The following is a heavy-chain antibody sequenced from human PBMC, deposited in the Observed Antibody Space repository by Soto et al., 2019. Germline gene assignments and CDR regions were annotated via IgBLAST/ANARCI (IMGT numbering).Heavy chain of an antibody. CDR1: GGSISSGDYY. J-gene: IGHJ6*02. Sequence: PSETLSLTCTVSGGSISSGDYYWSWIRQPPGKGLEWIGYIYYSGSTYYNPSLKSRVTISVDTSKNQFSLKLSSVTAADPAVYYCARDVGRFGVPWGGMDVWGQGTTVTVSS. CDR2: IYYSGST. V-gene: IGHV4-30-4*01. CDR3: ARDVGRFGVPWGGMDV. D-gene: IGHD3-10*01.